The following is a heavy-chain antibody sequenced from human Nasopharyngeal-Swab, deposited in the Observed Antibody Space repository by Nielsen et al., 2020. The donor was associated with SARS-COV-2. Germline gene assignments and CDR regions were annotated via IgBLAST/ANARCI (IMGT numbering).Heavy chain of an antibody. D-gene: IGHD2-15*01. CDR3: AREVVSLYYFDY. CDR2: ISLSGTYI. Sequence: GESLKISCVASGITFSSYTMNWVRQAPGKGLEWVPSISLSGTYIYYADSLKGRFTISRDNAKNSLYLQMNSLRAEDTAVYYCAREVVSLYYFDYWGQGTLVTASS. V-gene: IGHV3-21*01. J-gene: IGHJ4*02. CDR1: GITFSSYT.